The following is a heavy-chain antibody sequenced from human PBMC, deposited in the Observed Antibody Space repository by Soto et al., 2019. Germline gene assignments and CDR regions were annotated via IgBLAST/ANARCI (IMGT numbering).Heavy chain of an antibody. CDR1: GGSFSDYS. J-gene: IGHJ4*02. D-gene: IGHD3-22*01. Sequence: ETLSLTCAVYGGSFSDYSWTWIRQPPGKGLEWIGEINDSGSTNYTPSLERRVTISRDTSKNRFSLKLSSVTAADTAVYYCARGSHKLHSYDSSGFYHYVDYWGQGSLVTVSS. CDR2: INDSGST. V-gene: IGHV4-34*01. CDR3: ARGSHKLHSYDSSGFYHYVDY.